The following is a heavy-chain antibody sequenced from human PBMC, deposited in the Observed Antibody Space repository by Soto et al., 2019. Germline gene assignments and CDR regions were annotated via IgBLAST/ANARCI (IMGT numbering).Heavy chain of an antibody. CDR3: ARGGFGYDSSAPFFDAFDI. CDR2: IYYSGST. D-gene: IGHD3-22*01. J-gene: IGHJ3*02. Sequence: QVQLQESGPGLVKPSETLSLTCTVSGGSISSYYWSWIRQPPGKGLEWIGYIYYSGSTNYNPSLKSRVTISVDTSKNQFSLKLSSVTAADTAVYYCARGGFGYDSSAPFFDAFDIWGQGTMVTVSS. CDR1: GGSISSYY. V-gene: IGHV4-59*01.